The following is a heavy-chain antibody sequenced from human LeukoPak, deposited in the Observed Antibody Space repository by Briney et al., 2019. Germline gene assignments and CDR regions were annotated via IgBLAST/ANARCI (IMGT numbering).Heavy chain of an antibody. Sequence: ALVKVSCKASGYTFTGYYMHWVRQAPGQGLEWMGWINPNSGGTNYAQKFQGRVTMTRDTSISTAYMELSRLRSDDTAVYYCARGATMVRGVSMDVWGQGTTVTVSS. CDR2: INPNSGGT. V-gene: IGHV1-2*02. CDR3: ARGATMVRGVSMDV. CDR1: GYTFTGYY. J-gene: IGHJ6*02. D-gene: IGHD3-10*01.